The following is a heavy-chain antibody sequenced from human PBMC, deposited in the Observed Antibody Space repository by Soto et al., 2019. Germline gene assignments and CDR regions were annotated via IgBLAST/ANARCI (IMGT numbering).Heavy chain of an antibody. D-gene: IGHD2-21*01. J-gene: IGHJ3*02. CDR3: GGVVGGAFDI. CDR1: GGSISSYY. Sequence: SETLSHTCPVCGGSISSYYWSWKRQHPGKGLEWIGYIYYSGSTNYNPSLKSRVTISVDTSKNQFSLKLSSVTAADTAGYYCGGVVGGAFDIWGQGTMVTVSS. V-gene: IGHV4-59*01. CDR2: IYYSGST.